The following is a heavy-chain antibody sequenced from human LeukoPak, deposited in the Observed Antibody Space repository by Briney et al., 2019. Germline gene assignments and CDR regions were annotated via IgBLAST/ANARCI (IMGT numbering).Heavy chain of an antibody. V-gene: IGHV3-21*01. CDR2: ISSSSNSI. CDR1: GFIFSSYS. D-gene: IGHD2-2*03. J-gene: IGHJ2*01. CDR3: AGVWMDWYFDL. Sequence: GGSLRLSCAASGFIFSSYSMNWVRQAPGKGLEWVSSISSSSNSIYYGDSVKGRFTISRDNAKNSLYLQMNSLRAEDTAVYYCAGVWMDWYFDLWGRGTLVTVSS.